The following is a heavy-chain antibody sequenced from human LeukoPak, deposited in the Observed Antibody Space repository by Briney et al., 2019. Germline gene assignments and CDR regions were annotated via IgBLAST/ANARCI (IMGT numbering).Heavy chain of an antibody. Sequence: GGSLRLSCAASGFTFSSYAMHWVRQAPGKGLEGVAVISYDGSNKYYADSVKGRFTISRDNSKNTLYLQMNSLRAEDTAVYYCAREPTYSGNDYWGQGTLVTVSS. J-gene: IGHJ4*02. D-gene: IGHD5-12*01. CDR2: ISYDGSNK. CDR1: GFTFSSYA. V-gene: IGHV3-30*04. CDR3: AREPTYSGNDY.